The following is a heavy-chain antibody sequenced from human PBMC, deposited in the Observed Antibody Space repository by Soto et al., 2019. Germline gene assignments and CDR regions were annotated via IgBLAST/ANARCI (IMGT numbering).Heavy chain of an antibody. V-gene: IGHV1-69-2*01. D-gene: IGHD3-3*01. J-gene: IGHJ6*02. CDR2: VDPEDGET. Sequence: EVQLVQSGAEVKKPGATVKISCKVSGYTFTDYYMHWVQQAPGKGLEWMGLVDPEDGETIYAEKFQGRVTITADTSTDTAYMELSSLRSEDTAVYYCATQGPLHTIFGVVPYSRHYYYYGMDVWGQGTTVTVSS. CDR1: GYTFTDYY. CDR3: ATQGPLHTIFGVVPYSRHYYYYGMDV.